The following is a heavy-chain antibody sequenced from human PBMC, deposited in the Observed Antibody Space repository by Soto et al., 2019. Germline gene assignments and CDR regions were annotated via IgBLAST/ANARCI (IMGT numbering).Heavy chain of an antibody. J-gene: IGHJ4*02. CDR3: ARSVRYGCSDY. Sequence: QVQLVQSGAEVKKPGSSVKVSCKASGGTFSSYTISWVRQAPGQGLEWMGRIIPILGIANYAQKFQGRVTITADKSTSTAYMELSSLRSEDTAVYYCARSVRYGCSDYWGQGTLVTVSS. V-gene: IGHV1-69*02. CDR1: GGTFSSYT. D-gene: IGHD4-17*01. CDR2: IIPILGIA.